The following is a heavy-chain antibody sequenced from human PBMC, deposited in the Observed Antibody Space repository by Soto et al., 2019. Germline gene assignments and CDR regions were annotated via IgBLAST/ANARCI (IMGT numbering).Heavy chain of an antibody. Sequence: QVQLVESWGGVVQPGRSLRLSCAASGFTFSSYAMHWVRQAPGKGLEWVAVISYDGSNKYYADSVKGRFTISRDNYKNTLDLQMNSLRAEYTAVYYCARDPSWWDGIDYWGQGTLVTVSS. V-gene: IGHV3-30-3*01. J-gene: IGHJ4*02. CDR1: GFTFSSYA. CDR3: ARDPSWWDGIDY. CDR2: ISYDGSNK. D-gene: IGHD1-26*01.